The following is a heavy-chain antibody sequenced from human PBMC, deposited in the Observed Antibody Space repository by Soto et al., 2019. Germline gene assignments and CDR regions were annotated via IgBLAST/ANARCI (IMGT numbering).Heavy chain of an antibody. CDR3: AKGLAVAGPYYYGMDV. J-gene: IGHJ6*02. Sequence: GGSLRLSCAASGFTFSRYAMTWVRQAPGKGLEWVSSISGSGDYKYYADSVKGRFTISRDNSKNTLYLQMNSLRAEDTSVYYCAKGLAVAGPYYYGMDVWGQGTTVTVSS. CDR1: GFTFSRYA. V-gene: IGHV3-23*01. D-gene: IGHD6-19*01. CDR2: ISGSGDYK.